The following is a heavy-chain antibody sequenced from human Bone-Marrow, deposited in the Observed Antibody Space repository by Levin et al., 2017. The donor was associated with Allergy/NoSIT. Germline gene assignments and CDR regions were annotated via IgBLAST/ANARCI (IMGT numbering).Heavy chain of an antibody. CDR1: GFTFSDYY. V-gene: IGHV3-11*01. Sequence: PGGSLRLSCAASGFTFSDYYMSWIRQAPGKGLEWVSYISSSGATINYADSVKGRFTISRDNAKNSLYLQMNSLRAEDTAMYYCARESLHEARRAHYYYGMDVWGQGTTVTVSS. J-gene: IGHJ6*02. CDR2: ISSSGATI. CDR3: ARESLHEARRAHYYYGMDV.